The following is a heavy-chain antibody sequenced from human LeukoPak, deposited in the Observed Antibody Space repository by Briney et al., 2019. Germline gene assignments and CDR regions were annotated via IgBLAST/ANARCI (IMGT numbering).Heavy chain of an antibody. CDR1: GFTFSSYA. CDR3: AKMGWGRYCSSTSCYCFDY. Sequence: GGSLRLSCAASGFTFSSYAMSWVRQAPGKGLEWVSAISGSGGSTYYADSVKGRFTISRDNSKNTLYLQMNSLRAEDTAVYYCAKMGWGRYCSSTSCYCFDYWGQGTLVTVSS. CDR2: ISGSGGST. J-gene: IGHJ4*02. V-gene: IGHV3-23*01. D-gene: IGHD2-2*01.